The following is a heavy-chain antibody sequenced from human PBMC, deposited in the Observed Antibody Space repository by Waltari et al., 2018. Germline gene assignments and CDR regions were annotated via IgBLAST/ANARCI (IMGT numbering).Heavy chain of an antibody. Sequence: QVQLLQSGAEVKKPGASVTASCSASGYTFTGYYMLWVRPTPGQGLEWMGWINPNSGGTNYAQKFQGRVTMTRDTAISTAYMELSRLRSDDTAVYYCARDIVATIFSYYYMDVWGKGTTVTVSS. V-gene: IGHV1-2*02. D-gene: IGHD5-12*01. CDR1: GYTFTGYY. CDR3: ARDIVATIFSYYYMDV. J-gene: IGHJ6*03. CDR2: INPNSGGT.